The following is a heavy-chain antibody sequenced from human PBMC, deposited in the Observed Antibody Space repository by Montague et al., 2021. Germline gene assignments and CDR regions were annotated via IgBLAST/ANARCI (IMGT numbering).Heavy chain of an antibody. Sequence: SETLSLTCAVSGGSFSAYYWDWIRQPPGKGLEWIGEIHHSGITYYNPSLNSRLTISLDTSKNQFSLKLNSVTAADTAVYFCARRSRLKSPVDYWSQGTLVTVSS. CDR1: GGSFSAYY. CDR3: ARRSRLKSPVDY. J-gene: IGHJ4*02. CDR2: IHHSGIT. V-gene: IGHV4-34*01.